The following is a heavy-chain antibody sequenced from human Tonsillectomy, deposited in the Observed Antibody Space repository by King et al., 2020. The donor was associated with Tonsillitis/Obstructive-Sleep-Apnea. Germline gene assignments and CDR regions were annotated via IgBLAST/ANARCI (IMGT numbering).Heavy chain of an antibody. CDR1: GYTFTDYH. Sequence: VQLVESWAEVKRSGASVKVSCKASGYTFTDYHMHWVRQAPGQGLEWMGWINPKSGGTKYVKKFEGRVTMTRDTSISTAYMELSSLRSDDTAVYYCVRSRTSAATEYFQFWGQGTLVTVSS. J-gene: IGHJ1*01. V-gene: IGHV1-2*02. CDR3: VRSRTSAATEYFQF. CDR2: INPKSGGT.